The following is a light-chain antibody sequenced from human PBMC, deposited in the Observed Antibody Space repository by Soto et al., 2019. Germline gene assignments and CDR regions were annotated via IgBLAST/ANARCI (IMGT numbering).Light chain of an antibody. CDR1: QSLVSSDGNTH. Sequence: DVVMTQSPLSLPVTLGQPASISCRSSQSLVSSDGNTHLIWFQQRPGQSPRRLIYKVSNRDSEVPDRFSGSGSGTDFTLEISRVEAEDVGVYYSMQATHWPWTFGQGTKVEIK. CDR2: KVS. V-gene: IGKV2-30*01. J-gene: IGKJ1*01. CDR3: MQATHWPWT.